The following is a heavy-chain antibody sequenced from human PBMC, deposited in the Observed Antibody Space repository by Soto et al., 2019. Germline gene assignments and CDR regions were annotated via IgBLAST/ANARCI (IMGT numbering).Heavy chain of an antibody. V-gene: IGHV3-30-3*01. Sequence: GGSLRLSCAASGFTFSSYAMHWVRQAQGKGLEWVAVISYDGSNKYYADSVKGRFTISRDNSKNTLYLQMNSLRAEDAAVYYCATLDYDILTGPFDYWGQGTLVTVS. CDR3: ATLDYDILTGPFDY. J-gene: IGHJ4*02. CDR1: GFTFSSYA. CDR2: ISYDGSNK. D-gene: IGHD3-9*01.